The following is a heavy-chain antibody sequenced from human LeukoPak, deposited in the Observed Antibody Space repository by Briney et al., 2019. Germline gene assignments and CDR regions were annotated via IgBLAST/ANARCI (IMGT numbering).Heavy chain of an antibody. D-gene: IGHD3-3*01. CDR3: ARGDGYYDFWSGSIA. CDR2: IYYSGST. J-gene: IGHJ5*02. Sequence: SETLSLTCTVSGGSISSYYWSWIRQPPGKGLEWIGYIYYSGSTNYNPTLKSRVTISVDTSKNQFSLKLSSVTAADTAVYYCARGDGYYDFWSGSIAWGQGTLVTVSS. V-gene: IGHV4-59*01. CDR1: GGSISSYY.